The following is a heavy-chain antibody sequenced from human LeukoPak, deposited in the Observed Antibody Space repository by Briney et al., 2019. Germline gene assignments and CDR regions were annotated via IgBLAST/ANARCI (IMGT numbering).Heavy chain of an antibody. CDR1: GFTFSDYY. V-gene: IGHV3-11*04. D-gene: IGHD4-17*01. CDR2: ISSSSSLI. Sequence: GGSLRLSCAASGFTFSDYYMSWIRQAPGKGLEWVSYISSSSSLIYYADSVKGRFTISRDNAKNSLYLQMNSLRAEDTAVYYCARDSYYGDSHFDYWGQGTLVTVSS. CDR3: ARDSYYGDSHFDY. J-gene: IGHJ4*02.